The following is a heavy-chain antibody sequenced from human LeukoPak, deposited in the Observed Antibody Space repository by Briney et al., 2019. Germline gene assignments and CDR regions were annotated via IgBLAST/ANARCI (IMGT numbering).Heavy chain of an antibody. D-gene: IGHD2-2*01. CDR3: VRGVPVTPGIDY. J-gene: IGHJ4*02. CDR1: GFTFTNYC. CDR2: ICTDETTI. V-gene: IGHV3-74*01. Sequence: GGSLRLSCAASGFTFTNYCTHWVRQPPGKGLVWVSQICTDETTIRYADSVKGRFTISRDNAKNTLYLQMSSLRVEDTAVYYCVRGVPVTPGIDYWGQGTLVTVSS.